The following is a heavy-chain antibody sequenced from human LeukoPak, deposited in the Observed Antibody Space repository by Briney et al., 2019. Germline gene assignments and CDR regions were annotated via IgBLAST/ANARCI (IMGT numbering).Heavy chain of an antibody. D-gene: IGHD5-24*01. CDR1: GFTFSSHG. Sequence: PGGSLRLSCAASGFTFSSHGMHWVRQAPGKGLEWVAFMPYDGNNKYYADSVKGRFTISRDNSKNTLYLQMNSLRPEDTAVYYCARDNSVRDEAWWFNPWGQGTLVTVSS. CDR2: MPYDGNNK. CDR3: ARDNSVRDEAWWFNP. V-gene: IGHV3-30*02. J-gene: IGHJ5*02.